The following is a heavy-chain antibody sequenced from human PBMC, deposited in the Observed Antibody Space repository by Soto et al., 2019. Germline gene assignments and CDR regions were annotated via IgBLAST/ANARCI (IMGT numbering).Heavy chain of an antibody. J-gene: IGHJ5*02. CDR1: GGSISSYY. V-gene: IGHV4-4*07. CDR3: ARGYCSGTSCHRDWFDP. D-gene: IGHD2-2*02. Sequence: SETLSLTYTVSGGSISSYYWGWIRQPAGKGLEWIGHIYISGSSNYNPSLKSRVTMSIDTSKNQFSLNLSSVTAVDTAVYYCARGYCSGTSCHRDWFDPWGQGTPVTVS. CDR2: IYISGSS.